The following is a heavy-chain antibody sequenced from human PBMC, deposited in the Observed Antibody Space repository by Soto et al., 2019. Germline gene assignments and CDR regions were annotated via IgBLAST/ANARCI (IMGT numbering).Heavy chain of an antibody. CDR3: ASPRRNCSGGSCYSDAFDI. V-gene: IGHV4-39*01. CDR1: GGSISSSSYY. J-gene: IGHJ3*02. D-gene: IGHD2-15*01. CDR2: IYYSGST. Sequence: QLQLQESGPGLVKPSETLSLTCTVSGGSISSSSYYWGWIRQPPGKGLEWIGSIYYSGSTYYNPSLKSRVTISVDTFKNQFSLKLSSVTAADTAVYYCASPRRNCSGGSCYSDAFDIWGQGTMVTVSS.